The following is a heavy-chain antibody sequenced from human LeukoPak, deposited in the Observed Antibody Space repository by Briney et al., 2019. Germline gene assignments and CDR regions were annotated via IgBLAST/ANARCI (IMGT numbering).Heavy chain of an antibody. CDR3: ARGLAGAFSV. V-gene: IGHV4-38-2*02. J-gene: IGHJ4*02. D-gene: IGHD6-19*01. CDR1: GYSISSGYY. CDR2: IYHSGST. Sequence: SETLSLTCTVSGYSISSGYYWGWIRQPPGKGLEWIGSIYHSGSTYYNPSLKSRVTISVDRSKNQFSLKLSSVTAADTAVYYCARGLAGAFSVWGQGTLVTVSS.